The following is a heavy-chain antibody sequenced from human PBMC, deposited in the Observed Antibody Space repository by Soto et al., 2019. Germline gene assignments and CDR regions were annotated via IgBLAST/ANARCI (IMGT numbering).Heavy chain of an antibody. Sequence: GESLKISCKGSGYSFADYWINWVRQMPGKGLEWMGRIDPDDSYTIYSPSFQGHVTISADRSIGTAYLQWSSLKASDTAIYYCARQRGHFDYWGQGTMVTGS. J-gene: IGHJ4*02. CDR3: ARQRGHFDY. D-gene: IGHD3-10*01. V-gene: IGHV5-10-1*01. CDR2: IDPDDSYT. CDR1: GYSFADYW.